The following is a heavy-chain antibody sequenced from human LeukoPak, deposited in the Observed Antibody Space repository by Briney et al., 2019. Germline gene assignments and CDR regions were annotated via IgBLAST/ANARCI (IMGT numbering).Heavy chain of an antibody. D-gene: IGHD1-26*01. CDR2: IYNSATT. J-gene: IGHJ4*02. CDR3: ASFGNYFVRYLDY. V-gene: IGHV4-39*05. CDR1: GGSISISSYY. Sequence: PSETPSLTCTVSGGSISISSYYWGWIRQPPGKRLEWIGFIYNSATTYYNPSLKSRVTISVDTSKNQFSLKLTSVTAADTAVYYCASFGNYFVRYLDYWGQGTLVTVSS.